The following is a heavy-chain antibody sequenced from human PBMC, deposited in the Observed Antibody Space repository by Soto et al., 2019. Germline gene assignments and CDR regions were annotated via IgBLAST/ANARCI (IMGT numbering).Heavy chain of an antibody. D-gene: IGHD1-7*01. Sequence: EVQMLESGGGWVHPGGSLRLSCAASGLTFRSYVMSWVRQAPGRGRGWVAGISGNGGNTYYADSVKGRFTISRDNSKNMLYLQMNSLRAEDTAVYYCAKVPYNSWIYFYFDYWGQGTLVTVSS. CDR3: AKVPYNSWIYFYFDY. CDR2: ISGNGGNT. J-gene: IGHJ4*02. V-gene: IGHV3-23*01. CDR1: GLTFRSYV.